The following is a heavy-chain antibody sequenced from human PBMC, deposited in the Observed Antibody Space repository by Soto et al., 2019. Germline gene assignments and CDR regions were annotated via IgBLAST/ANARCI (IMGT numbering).Heavy chain of an antibody. J-gene: IGHJ4*02. CDR1: GFTFTSSA. Sequence: SVKVSCKASGFTFTSSAVQWVRQARGQRLEWIGWIVVGSGNTNYAQKFQERVTTTRDMSTSTAYMELSSLRSEDTAVYYCAADPYYYDSSGYYLGYWGQGTLVTVSS. V-gene: IGHV1-58*01. D-gene: IGHD3-22*01. CDR2: IVVGSGNT. CDR3: AADPYYYDSSGYYLGY.